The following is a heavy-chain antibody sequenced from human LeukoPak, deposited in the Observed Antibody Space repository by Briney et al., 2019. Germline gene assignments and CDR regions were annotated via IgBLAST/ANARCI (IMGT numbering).Heavy chain of an antibody. CDR2: IYHSGST. Sequence: SETLSLTCTVSGYSISSGHYWGWIRQPPGKGLEWIGSIYHSGSTYYNPSLKSRVTISVDTSKNQFSLKLSSVTAADTAVYYCARGLKGLLDYWGQGTLVTVSS. CDR1: GYSISSGHY. V-gene: IGHV4-38-2*02. CDR3: ARGLKGLLDY. J-gene: IGHJ4*02. D-gene: IGHD2-15*01.